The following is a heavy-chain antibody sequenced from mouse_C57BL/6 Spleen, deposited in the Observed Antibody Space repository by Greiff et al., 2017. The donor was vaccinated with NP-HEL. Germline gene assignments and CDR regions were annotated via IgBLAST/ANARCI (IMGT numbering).Heavy chain of an antibody. CDR1: GFSLTSYG. CDR2: IWSGGST. D-gene: IGHD4-1*01. V-gene: IGHV2-4*01. Sequence: VKLQESGPGLVQPSQSLSITCTVSGFSLTSYGVHWVRQPPGKGLEWLGVIWSGGSTDYNAAFISRLSISKDNSKSQVFFKMNSLQADDTAIYYCAKRGNWDYAMDYWGQGTSVTVSS. J-gene: IGHJ4*01. CDR3: AKRGNWDYAMDY.